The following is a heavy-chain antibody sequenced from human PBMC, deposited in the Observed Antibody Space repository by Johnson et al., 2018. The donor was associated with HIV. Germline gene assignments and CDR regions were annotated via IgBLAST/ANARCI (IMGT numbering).Heavy chain of an antibody. D-gene: IGHD3-22*01. CDR2: ISWNSGSI. V-gene: IGHV3-9*01. CDR3: AKETRDSRSAFDI. Sequence: VQLVESGGGLVQPGRSLRLSCAASGFTFDDYAMHWVRQAPGKGLEWVPGISWNSGSIGYADSVKGRFTISRDNSKKTLYLQMNSLRAEDTAVYYCAKETRDSRSAFDIWGQGTMVTVPS. J-gene: IGHJ3*02. CDR1: GFTFDDYA.